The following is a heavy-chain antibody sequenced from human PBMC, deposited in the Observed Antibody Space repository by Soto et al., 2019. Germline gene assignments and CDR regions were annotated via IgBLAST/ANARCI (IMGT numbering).Heavy chain of an antibody. CDR1: GFSLRTTGVG. CDR3: AHRPGDCSVGSCYHWFGP. J-gene: IGHJ5*02. V-gene: IGHV2-5*02. Sequence: SGPTLVNPTQTLTLTYRFSGFSLRTTGVGVGWIRQPPGKALEWLALIYWDDDKRYSPSLKTRLTITKDTSKNQVVLTMTNIDPVDTATYYCAHRPGDCSVGSCYHWFGPWGQGTLVTVSS. D-gene: IGHD2-15*01. CDR2: IYWDDDK.